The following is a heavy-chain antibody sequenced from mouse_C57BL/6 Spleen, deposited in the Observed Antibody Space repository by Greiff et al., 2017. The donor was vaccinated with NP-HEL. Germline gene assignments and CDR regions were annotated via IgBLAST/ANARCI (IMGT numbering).Heavy chain of an antibody. Sequence: QVPLQQSGAELMKPGASVKLSCKATGYTFTGYWIEWVKQRPGHGLEWIGEILPGSGSTNYNEKFKGKATFTADTSSNTAYMQLSSLTTEDSAIYYCARKGEDYYYGSSFAYWGQGTLVTVSA. CDR2: ILPGSGST. J-gene: IGHJ3*01. D-gene: IGHD1-1*01. V-gene: IGHV1-9*01. CDR1: GYTFTGYW. CDR3: ARKGEDYYYGSSFAY.